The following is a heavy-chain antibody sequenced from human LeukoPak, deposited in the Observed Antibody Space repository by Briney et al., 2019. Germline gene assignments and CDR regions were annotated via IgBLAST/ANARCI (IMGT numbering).Heavy chain of an antibody. D-gene: IGHD3-10*01. V-gene: IGHV4-30-4*08. CDR1: GGSISSGDYY. CDR2: IYYSGST. J-gene: IGHJ4*02. Sequence: SQTLSLTCTVSGGSISSGDYYWSWIRQPPGKGLEWIGYIYYSGSTYYNPSLKSRVTISVDTSKNQFSLKLSSVTAADTAVLYCARLPWFGEPYYFDYWGQGTLVTVSS. CDR3: ARLPWFGEPYYFDY.